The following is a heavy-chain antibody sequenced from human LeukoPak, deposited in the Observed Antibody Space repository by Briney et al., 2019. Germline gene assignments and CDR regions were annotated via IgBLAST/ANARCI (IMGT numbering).Heavy chain of an antibody. D-gene: IGHD5-18*01. J-gene: IGHJ4*02. CDR2: INHSGST. V-gene: IGHV4-34*01. CDR3: ARHSRDTAMVRGHDY. CDR1: GGSFSGYY. Sequence: SETLSLTCAVYGGSFSGYYWSWIRQPPGKGLEWIGEINHSGSTNYNPSLKSRVTISVDTSKNQFSLKLSSVTAADTAVYYCARHSRDTAMVRGHDYWGQGTLVTVPS.